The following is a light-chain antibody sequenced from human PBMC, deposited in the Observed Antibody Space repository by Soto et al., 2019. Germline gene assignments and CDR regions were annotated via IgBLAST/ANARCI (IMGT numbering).Light chain of an antibody. CDR1: QSVTNSY. J-gene: IGKJ4*01. Sequence: EIVLTQSPGTLSLSPGERATLSCRASQSVTNSYLSWYQRKPDQAPRLLIYGASSRSTGIPDRFSGSGSGTDFSLTISRLEPEDLAVYYCQQYGDSLLTFGGGTRVEMK. CDR3: QQYGDSLLT. V-gene: IGKV3-20*01. CDR2: GAS.